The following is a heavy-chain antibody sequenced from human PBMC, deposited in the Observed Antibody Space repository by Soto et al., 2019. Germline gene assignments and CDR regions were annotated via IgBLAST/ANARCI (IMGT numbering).Heavy chain of an antibody. CDR3: AAEDYYDSSGSTHYYYYYGMDV. J-gene: IGHJ6*02. Sequence: GASVKVSCKASGGTFSSYAISWVRQAPGQGLEWMGGIIPIFGTANYAQKFQGRVTITADESTSTAYMELSSLRSEDTAVYYCAAEDYYDSSGSTHYYYYYGMDVWGQGTTVTVSS. V-gene: IGHV1-69*13. CDR2: IIPIFGTA. CDR1: GGTFSSYA. D-gene: IGHD3-22*01.